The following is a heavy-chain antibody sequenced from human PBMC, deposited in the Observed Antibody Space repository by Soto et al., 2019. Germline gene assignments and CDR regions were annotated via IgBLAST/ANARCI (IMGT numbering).Heavy chain of an antibody. J-gene: IGHJ6*03. CDR2: ISAYNGKA. CDR1: GGTFSSYA. V-gene: IGHV1-18*01. D-gene: IGHD3-10*01. CDR3: ARAKYYYGSGNYYYMDV. Sequence: ASVQVSCKASGGTFSSYAMSWVRQAPGQGLEWMGGISAYNGKANYAQKLQGRVTMTTDTSTSTAYMELSSLRSDDTAVYYCARAKYYYGSGNYYYMDVWGKGTTVTVSS.